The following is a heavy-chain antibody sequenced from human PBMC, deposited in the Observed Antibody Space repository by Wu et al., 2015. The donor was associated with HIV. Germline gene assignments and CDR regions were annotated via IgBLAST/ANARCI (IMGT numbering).Heavy chain of an antibody. V-gene: IGHV1-24*01. CDR2: FDPEDGEP. CDR1: GYTVPQVS. CDR3: ATAPDSGYEFDL. D-gene: IGHD3-22*01. Sequence: QVQLVQSGPEVRKPGASVKVSCQISGYTVPQVSMHWVRHRTGKGLEWMGGFDPEDGEPVYPQKFQGRVTMTEDTSTHTTYMQLSNLISEDTAIYYCATAPDSGYEFDLWGPGTLVFVSS. J-gene: IGHJ4*02.